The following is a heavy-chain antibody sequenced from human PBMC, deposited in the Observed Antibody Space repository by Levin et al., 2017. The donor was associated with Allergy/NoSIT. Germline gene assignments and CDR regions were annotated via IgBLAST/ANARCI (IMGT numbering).Heavy chain of an antibody. CDR1: GFTFSSYA. Sequence: GGSLRLSCAASGFTFSSYAMSWVRQAPGKGLEWVSAISGGGGSTYYADSVKGRFTISRDNSKNTLYLQMNSLRAEDTAVYYCATGGYSSSWRMGYWGQGTLVTVSS. J-gene: IGHJ4*02. V-gene: IGHV3-23*01. CDR2: ISGGGGST. D-gene: IGHD6-13*01. CDR3: ATGGYSSSWRMGY.